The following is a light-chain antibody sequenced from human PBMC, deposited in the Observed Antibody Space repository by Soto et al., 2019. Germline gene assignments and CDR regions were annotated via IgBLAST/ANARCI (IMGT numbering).Light chain of an antibody. J-gene: IGKJ1*01. CDR3: RQYNSYSWT. V-gene: IGKV1-5*01. CDR2: DAS. CDR1: QSISNL. Sequence: DVQMTQSPSTLSASIGERSTISCGANQSISNLLAWYQQKPGKAPKLLIYDASTLESGVASRFRGSGSGTEFTLTISSLQPDVFATYFCRQYNSYSWTFGRGTKV.